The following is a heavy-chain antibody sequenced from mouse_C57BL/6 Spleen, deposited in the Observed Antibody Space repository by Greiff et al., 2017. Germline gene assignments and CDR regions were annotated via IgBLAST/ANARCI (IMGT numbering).Heavy chain of an antibody. D-gene: IGHD2-3*01. CDR3: ARYVDGYYEYFDV. J-gene: IGHJ1*03. Sequence: QVQLQQPGAELVMPGASVKLSCKASGYTFTSYWMHWVKQRPGQGLEWIGEIDPSDSYTNYNQKFKGKSTLTVDKSSSTAYMQLSSLTYEDSAVYYCARYVDGYYEYFDVWGTGTTVTVSS. V-gene: IGHV1-69*01. CDR1: GYTFTSYW. CDR2: IDPSDSYT.